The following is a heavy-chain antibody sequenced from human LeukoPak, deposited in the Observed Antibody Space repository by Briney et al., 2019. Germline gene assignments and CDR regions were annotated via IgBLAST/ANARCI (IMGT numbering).Heavy chain of an antibody. V-gene: IGHV4-30-2*01. D-gene: IGHD3-3*01. CDR2: IYHSGST. CDR1: GGSISSGGYY. J-gene: IGHJ5*02. CDR3: ARAPTIFGWFDP. Sequence: NPSETLSLTCTVSGGSISSGGYYWSWIRQPPGKGLEWIGYIYHSGSTYYNPSLKSRVTISVDRSKNQFSLKLSSVTAADTAVYYCARAPTIFGWFDPWGQGTLVTVSS.